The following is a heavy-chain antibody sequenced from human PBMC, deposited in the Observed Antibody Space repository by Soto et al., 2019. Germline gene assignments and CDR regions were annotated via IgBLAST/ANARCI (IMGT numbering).Heavy chain of an antibody. CDR3: ARAHPNYGDYGMDV. CDR2: IYYSGST. J-gene: IGHJ6*02. D-gene: IGHD4-17*01. Sequence: QVQLQESGPGLVKPSETLSLTCTVSGGSISSYYWSWIRQPPGKGLEWIGYIYYSGSTNYNPSLKSRVTISVDTSKNQFSLKLSSVTAADTAVYYCARAHPNYGDYGMDVWGQGTTVTVSS. CDR1: GGSISSYY. V-gene: IGHV4-59*08.